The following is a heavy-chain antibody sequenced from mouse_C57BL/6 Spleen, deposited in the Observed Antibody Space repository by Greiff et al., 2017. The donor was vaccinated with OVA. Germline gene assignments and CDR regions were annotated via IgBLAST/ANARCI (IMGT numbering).Heavy chain of an antibody. Sequence: EVQLVESGGGLVKPGGSLKLSCAASGFTFSDYGMHWVRQAPEKGLEWVAYISSGSSTIYYADTVKGRFTISRDNAKNTLFLQMTSLRSEDTAMYYCARHGGYDGDYAMDYWGQGTSVTVSS. CDR1: GFTFSDYG. V-gene: IGHV5-17*01. J-gene: IGHJ4*01. D-gene: IGHD2-2*01. CDR2: ISSGSSTI. CDR3: ARHGGYDGDYAMDY.